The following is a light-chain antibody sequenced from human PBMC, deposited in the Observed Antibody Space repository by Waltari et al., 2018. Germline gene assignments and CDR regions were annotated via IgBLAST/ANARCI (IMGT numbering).Light chain of an antibody. CDR1: SLRIYY. V-gene: IGLV3-19*01. CDR2: GTN. J-gene: IGLJ2*01. Sequence: SSELTQDPAVSVALGQTVRITCQGDSLRIYYVSWFLQKPGQAPALVIYGTNSRPSGIPDRFSASSSGSTASLTIIGAQAEDEDDYYCHSRDISGDVLIGGGTKLTVV. CDR3: HSRDISGDVL.